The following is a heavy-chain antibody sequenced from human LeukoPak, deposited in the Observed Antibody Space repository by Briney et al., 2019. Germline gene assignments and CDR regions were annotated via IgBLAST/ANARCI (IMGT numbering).Heavy chain of an antibody. CDR1: GGSISSSSYY. CDR2: ISGSGGST. J-gene: IGHJ4*02. V-gene: IGHV3-23*01. D-gene: IGHD4-17*01. CDR3: AKGHGGSTTTVTTGDYFDY. Sequence: ETLSLTCTVSGGSISSSSYYWGWIRQPPGKGLEWVSAISGSGGSTYYADSVKGRFTISGDNSKNTLYLQMNSLRAEDTAVYYCAKGHGGSTTTVTTGDYFDYWAREPWSPSPQ.